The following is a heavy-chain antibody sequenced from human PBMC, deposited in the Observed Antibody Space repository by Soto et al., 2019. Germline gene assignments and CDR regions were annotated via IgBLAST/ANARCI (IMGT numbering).Heavy chain of an antibody. CDR2: IYYSGST. J-gene: IGHJ3*02. CDR1: GGSISSGDYY. CDR3: AREYGSGSPKGNAFDI. Sequence: TLSLTSTVSGGSISSGDYYWSWIRQHPGKGLEWIGYIYYSGSTYYNPSLKSRVTISVDTSKNQFSLKLSSVTAADTAVYYCAREYGSGSPKGNAFDIWGQGTMVTVSS. D-gene: IGHD3-10*01. V-gene: IGHV4-31*03.